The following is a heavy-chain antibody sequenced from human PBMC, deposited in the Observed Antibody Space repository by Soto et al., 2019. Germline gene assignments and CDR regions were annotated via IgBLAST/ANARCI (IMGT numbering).Heavy chain of an antibody. CDR3: ARELSGGSYGYYNYGMDV. V-gene: IGHV6-1*01. J-gene: IGHJ6*02. CDR2: TYYRSKWCN. CDR1: GDSVSSNSAA. D-gene: IGHD2-15*01. Sequence: PTLSLNCATSGDSVSSNSAAWNWVRQSPSRGLEWLVRTYYRSKWCNDYAVSVKSRITINPDTSKIQSFLQLNSVTPVDTGVYYCARELSGGSYGYYNYGMDVWGQGTTVTVSS.